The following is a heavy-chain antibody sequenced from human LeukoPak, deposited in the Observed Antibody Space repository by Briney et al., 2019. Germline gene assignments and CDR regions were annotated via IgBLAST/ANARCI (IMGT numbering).Heavy chain of an antibody. CDR2: INHSGST. CDR3: ARGRWVAAAGY. J-gene: IGHJ4*02. Sequence: SETLSLTCAVYGGSFSGYYWSWIRQPPGKGLEWIGEINHSGSTNYNPSLKSRVTMSVDTSKNQFSLKLSSVTAADTAVYYCARGRWVAAAGYWGQGTLVTVSS. D-gene: IGHD6-13*01. V-gene: IGHV4-34*01. CDR1: GGSFSGYY.